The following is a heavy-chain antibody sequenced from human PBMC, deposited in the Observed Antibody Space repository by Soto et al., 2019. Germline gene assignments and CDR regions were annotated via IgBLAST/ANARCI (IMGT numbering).Heavy chain of an antibody. CDR3: AKSGQQLVYVFDI. D-gene: IGHD1-1*01. V-gene: IGHV3-9*01. J-gene: IGHJ3*02. Sequence: EVQLVESGGGLVQPGRSLRLSCAASGFTFNDFAMHWVRQVPGKGLEWVSGITWNSATIYYADSVKGRFTISRDNAKNSLYLQMNSLRPEDTALYFCAKSGQQLVYVFDIWGEGTMVTVSS. CDR1: GFTFNDFA. CDR2: ITWNSATI.